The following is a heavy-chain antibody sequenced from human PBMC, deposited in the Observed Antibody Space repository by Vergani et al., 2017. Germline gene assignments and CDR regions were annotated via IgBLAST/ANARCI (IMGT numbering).Heavy chain of an antibody. CDR3: ANSVIAGNVGVAYFGMDV. CDR2: IRYDGSSE. CDR1: GCTLNTYG. Sequence: QVQILQSGGGVVQPGGSLRLSCTLSGCTLNTYGIHWVRQAPGTGLEWVSFIRYDGSSEYYGDSVKGRFTISRDKSQNTVNLQMNSLRTEDTAVYFCANSVIAGNVGVAYFGMDVWGRGTTVTVSS. J-gene: IGHJ6*02. D-gene: IGHD2/OR15-2a*01. V-gene: IGHV3-30*02.